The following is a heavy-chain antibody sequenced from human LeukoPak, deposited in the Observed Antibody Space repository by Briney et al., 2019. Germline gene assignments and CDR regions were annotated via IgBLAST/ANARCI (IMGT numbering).Heavy chain of an antibody. CDR1: GGSISSYY. Sequence: TSETLSLTCTVSGGSISSYYWSWIRQPPGKGLEWIGYIYYSGSTNYNPSLKSRVTISVDTSKNQFSLKLSSVTAADPAVYYCARLDGNDHDYWGQETLVTVPS. J-gene: IGHJ4*02. V-gene: IGHV4-59*08. CDR2: IYYSGST. D-gene: IGHD1-1*01. CDR3: ARLDGNDHDY.